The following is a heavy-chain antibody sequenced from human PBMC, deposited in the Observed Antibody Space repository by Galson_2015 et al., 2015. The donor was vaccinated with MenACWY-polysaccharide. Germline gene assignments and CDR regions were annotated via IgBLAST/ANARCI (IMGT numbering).Heavy chain of an antibody. CDR1: GFSLSTRGVG. J-gene: IGHJ4*02. D-gene: IGHD3-9*01. V-gene: IGHV2-5*02. CDR3: AHRVASYDILTGYYFDY. Sequence: PALVKPTQTPTLTCTFSGFSLSTRGVGVGWIRQPPGKALEWLALIYWDGDKRYSPSLKSRLTITKDTSKNQVVLTMTNMDPVDTATYYCAHRVASYDILTGYYFDYWGQGTLVTVSS. CDR2: IYWDGDK.